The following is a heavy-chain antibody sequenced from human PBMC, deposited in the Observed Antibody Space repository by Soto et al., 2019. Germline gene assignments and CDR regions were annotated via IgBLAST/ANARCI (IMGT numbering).Heavy chain of an antibody. CDR2: TYYRSKLYS. V-gene: IGHV6-1*01. Sequence: SQTLSLTCAISVDSVSSDSAAWNLISQSPSRGLEWLGRTYYRSKLYSHYAVSVKSRITIKPDTYKNQFSLQLNSVTHEDTAVYYCARVVVSSENDYWGQGTLVTVSS. D-gene: IGHD6-19*01. CDR1: VDSVSSDSAA. CDR3: ARVVVSSENDY. J-gene: IGHJ4*02.